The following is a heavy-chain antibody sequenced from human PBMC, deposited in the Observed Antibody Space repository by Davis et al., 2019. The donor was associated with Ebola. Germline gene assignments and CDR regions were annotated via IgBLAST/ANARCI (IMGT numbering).Heavy chain of an antibody. Sequence: ASVKVSCKASGGTFSSYTISWVRQAPGQGLEWMGWISAYNGNTNYAQKLQGRVTMTTDTSTSTAYMELRSLRSDDTAVYYCARMLGYCSGGSCYTSGWFDPWGQGTLAIVSS. CDR2: ISAYNGNT. D-gene: IGHD2-15*01. V-gene: IGHV1-18*01. J-gene: IGHJ5*02. CDR1: GGTFSSYT. CDR3: ARMLGYCSGGSCYTSGWFDP.